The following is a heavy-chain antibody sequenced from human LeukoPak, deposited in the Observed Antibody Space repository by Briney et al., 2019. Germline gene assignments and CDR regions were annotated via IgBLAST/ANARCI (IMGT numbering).Heavy chain of an antibody. V-gene: IGHV3-7*03. CDR1: GFTISNYW. CDR2: IKQDGSTT. CDR3: ARGNDYGDHVGIYFDY. J-gene: IGHJ4*02. D-gene: IGHD4-17*01. Sequence: GGSLRLSCAASGFTISNYWMSWVRQAPGKGLEWVANIKQDGSTTYYVDSVKGRFTFSRGNAKNSLFLQMNSLRAEDTAIYYCARGNDYGDHVGIYFDYWGQGTLVTVSS.